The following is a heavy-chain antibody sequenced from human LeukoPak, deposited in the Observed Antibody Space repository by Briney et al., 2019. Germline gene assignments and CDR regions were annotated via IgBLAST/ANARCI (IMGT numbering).Heavy chain of an antibody. V-gene: IGHV3-33*01. CDR2: IWYDGSNK. Sequence: GGSLRLSCAASGFTFSSYGMHWVRQAPGKGLEWVAVIWYDGSNKYYADSVKGRFTISRDNSKNTLYLQMNSLRAEDTAVYYCARDMGGDYVGAFDIWGQGTMVTVSS. D-gene: IGHD4-17*01. CDR1: GFTFSSYG. J-gene: IGHJ3*02. CDR3: ARDMGGDYVGAFDI.